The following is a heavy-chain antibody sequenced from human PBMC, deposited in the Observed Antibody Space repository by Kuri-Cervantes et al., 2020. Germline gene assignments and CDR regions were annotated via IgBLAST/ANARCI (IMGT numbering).Heavy chain of an antibody. Sequence: ASVKVSCKASGYTFTSYYMHWVRQATGQGLEWMGWMNPNSGNTGYAQKFQGRVTMTRNTSISTAYMELSSLRSEDTAVYYCARGDDVVVPAPFDPWGQGTLVTVSS. D-gene: IGHD2-2*01. J-gene: IGHJ5*02. CDR1: GYTFTSYY. V-gene: IGHV1-8*02. CDR2: MNPNSGNT. CDR3: ARGDDVVVPAPFDP.